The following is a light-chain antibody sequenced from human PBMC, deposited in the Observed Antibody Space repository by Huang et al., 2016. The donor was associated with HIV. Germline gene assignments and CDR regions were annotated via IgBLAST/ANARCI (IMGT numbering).Light chain of an antibody. V-gene: IGKV2-30*02. Sequence: VVLTQSPLYLSVTLGQPASISCRSSQSLIHSNGNTYLTWFQQRPGQSPRRLMSQGCRRDFGVPDRFSGSGSGTDFTLKISRVEDEDVGVYYCMQGTHLFTFGGGTRVDIK. CDR3: MQGTHLFT. CDR1: QSLIHSNGNTY. J-gene: IGKJ4*01. CDR2: QGC.